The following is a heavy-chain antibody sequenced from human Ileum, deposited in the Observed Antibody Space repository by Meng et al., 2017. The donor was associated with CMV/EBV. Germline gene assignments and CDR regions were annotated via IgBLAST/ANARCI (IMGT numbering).Heavy chain of an antibody. CDR2: ISGSGGRT. J-gene: IGHJ1*01. CDR1: GFTFSDYA. CDR3: VKEISGDYGVGQH. D-gene: IGHD3-16*01. Sequence: VVRLWSGGCFLQPGWALRLCCAASGFTFSDYAMSWVRKATGEGLEWVSAISGSGGRTYYADSVRGRFTISRDNSKNMLYLQMNTLTVEDTAVYFCVKEISGDYGVGQHWGQGTLVTVSS. V-gene: IGHV3-23*01.